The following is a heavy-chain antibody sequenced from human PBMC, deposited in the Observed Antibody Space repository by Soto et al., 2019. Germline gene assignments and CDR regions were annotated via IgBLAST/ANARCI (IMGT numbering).Heavy chain of an antibody. D-gene: IGHD5-18*01. CDR1: GGSISSSSYY. J-gene: IGHJ4*02. CDR3: ARSPPGTAMVIVAY. Sequence: PSETLSLTCNVSGGSISSSSYYWGWIRQPPGKGLEWIGSIYYSGSTYYNPSLKSRVTISVDTSKNQFSLKLSSVTAADTAVYYCARSPPGTAMVIVAYWGQGTLVTVSS. V-gene: IGHV4-39*01. CDR2: IYYSGST.